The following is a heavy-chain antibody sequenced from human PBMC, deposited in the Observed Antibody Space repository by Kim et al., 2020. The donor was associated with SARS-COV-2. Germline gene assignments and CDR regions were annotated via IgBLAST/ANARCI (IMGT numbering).Heavy chain of an antibody. D-gene: IGHD2-2*01. CDR1: GYSFTSYW. CDR2: IYPGDSDT. CDR3: ARQGGIGVPADPRDGMDV. Sequence: GESLKISCKGSGYSFTSYWIGWVRQMPGKGLEWMGIIYPGDSDTRYSPSFQGQVTISADKSISTAYLQWSSLKASDTAMYYCARQGGIGVPADPRDGMDVWGQGTTVTVSS. J-gene: IGHJ6*02. V-gene: IGHV5-51*01.